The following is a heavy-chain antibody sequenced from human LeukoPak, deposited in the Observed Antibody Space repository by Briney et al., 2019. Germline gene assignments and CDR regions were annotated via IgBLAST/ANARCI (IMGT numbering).Heavy chain of an antibody. CDR3: ARATRGATVTTPYPLYYYYYMDV. J-gene: IGHJ6*03. Sequence: QTGRSLRLSCAASGFTFSKYGMHWVRQAPGKGLEWVAVISHDGNNKYYADSVKGRFTISRDNSTNTLYLQMNSLRTEDTAVYYCARATRGATVTTPYPLYYYYYMDVWGKGTTVTVSS. CDR1: GFTFSKYG. D-gene: IGHD4-17*01. CDR2: ISHDGNNK. V-gene: IGHV3-30*03.